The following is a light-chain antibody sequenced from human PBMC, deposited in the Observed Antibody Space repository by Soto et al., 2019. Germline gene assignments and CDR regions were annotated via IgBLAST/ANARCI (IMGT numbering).Light chain of an antibody. CDR1: GSDVGTYNY. J-gene: IGLJ1*01. CDR3: SSYAGSNNLGV. V-gene: IGLV2-8*01. Sequence: QSALTQPPSASGSPGQSIYISCTGTGSDVGTYNYDSWYQQHPGKAPKLIIYEVSKRPSGVPDRFSGSKSGNTASLTVSGLQAEDEAEYYCSSYAGSNNLGVFGTGTKVTVL. CDR2: EVS.